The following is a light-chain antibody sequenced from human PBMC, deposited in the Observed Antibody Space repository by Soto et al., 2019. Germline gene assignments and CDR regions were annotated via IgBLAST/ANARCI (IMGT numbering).Light chain of an antibody. Sequence: QSALTQPASVSGSPGQSITISCTGTSSDVGGYNYVSWYQQHPGKAPKLMIYEVSNRPSGVSNRFSGSKSGNTASLTISGLQDEEEADYYCSSYKSTITYVFGSGTMATV. CDR1: SSDVGGYNY. CDR3: SSYKSTITYV. V-gene: IGLV2-14*01. J-gene: IGLJ1*01. CDR2: EVS.